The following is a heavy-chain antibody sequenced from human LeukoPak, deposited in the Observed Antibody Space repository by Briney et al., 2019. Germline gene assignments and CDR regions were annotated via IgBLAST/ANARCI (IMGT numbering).Heavy chain of an antibody. Sequence: SQTLSLTCALSGDSVSSNSAAWNWIRQSPPRGPEWLGRTYYRSKWYNDYAVSMKSRITINPDTSKNQFSLQLNSVTPEDTAVYYCARVGSGYDLRAFDIWGQGTMVTVSS. CDR3: ARVGSGYDLRAFDI. J-gene: IGHJ3*02. CDR1: GDSVSSNSAA. CDR2: TYYRSKWYN. V-gene: IGHV6-1*01. D-gene: IGHD5-12*01.